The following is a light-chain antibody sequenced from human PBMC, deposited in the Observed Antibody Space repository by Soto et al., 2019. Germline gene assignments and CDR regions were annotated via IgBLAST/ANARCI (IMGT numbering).Light chain of an antibody. CDR1: QSVLYSANNKNY. CDR3: QQHYSTPPT. Sequence: DIVMTQSPDSLAVSLGERATINCKSSQSVLYSANNKNYLAWYQQKPGQPPKLLIYWASTRESGVPVRFSGSGSGTDFTLTISSLQAEDVAVYYCQQHYSTPPTFGQGTKVEIK. V-gene: IGKV4-1*01. J-gene: IGKJ1*01. CDR2: WAS.